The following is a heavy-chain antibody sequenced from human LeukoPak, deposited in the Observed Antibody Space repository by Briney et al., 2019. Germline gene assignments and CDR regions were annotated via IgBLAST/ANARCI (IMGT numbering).Heavy chain of an antibody. Sequence: PGGSLRLSCAASGFTFGSYEMNWVRQAPGRRLEWVSYISSSGSSIYYGDSVTGRFTISRDNAKNTLYLQMKSLRVEDAAADYYAREGWDTSDSYCCDHWGQGTLVTVSS. J-gene: IGHJ4*02. CDR3: AREGWDTSDSYCCDH. CDR2: ISSSGSSI. D-gene: IGHD6-19*01. CDR1: GFTFGSYE. V-gene: IGHV3-48*03.